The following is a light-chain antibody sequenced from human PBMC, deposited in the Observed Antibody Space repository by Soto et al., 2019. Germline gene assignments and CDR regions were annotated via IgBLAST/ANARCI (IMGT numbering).Light chain of an antibody. Sequence: IQMTQTPSTLSASVGQIVTINCRASQSISSWLAWYQQKPGKAPKLMIYKASTLESGVPSNFSGSGSGTECTLTISSLQPDDVATYYCQHYNSYSEALAQGTKVDIK. CDR2: KAS. CDR3: QHYNSYSEA. CDR1: QSISSW. V-gene: IGKV1-5*03. J-gene: IGKJ1*01.